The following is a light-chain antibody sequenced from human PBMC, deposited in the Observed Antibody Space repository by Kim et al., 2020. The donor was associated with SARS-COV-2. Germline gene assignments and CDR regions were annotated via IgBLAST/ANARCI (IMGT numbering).Light chain of an antibody. CDR2: AAS. Sequence: ASVGDRVTITCRASQRISRYLNWYQQKPEKAPKLLIYAASSLESGVPSRFSGSGSGTDFTLTISSLQPEDFATYYCQQSDSTPLTFGGGTKVEIK. CDR1: QRISRY. CDR3: QQSDSTPLT. J-gene: IGKJ4*01. V-gene: IGKV1-39*01.